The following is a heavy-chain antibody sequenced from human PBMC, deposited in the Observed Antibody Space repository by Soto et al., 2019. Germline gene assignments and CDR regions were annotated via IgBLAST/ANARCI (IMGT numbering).Heavy chain of an antibody. CDR2: ISAGGDSS. CDR1: GFTFDTYG. V-gene: IGHV3-23*01. Sequence: TGGSLRLSCAASGFTFDTYGMTWVRQAPGKGLEWISDISAGGDSSHYADSLKGRFTISRDNSKNTLYLQIYSLRAEDTALYYRARDWSQVTTEVWGQGTMVT. D-gene: IGHD4-17*01. J-gene: IGHJ3*01. CDR3: ARDWSQVTTEV.